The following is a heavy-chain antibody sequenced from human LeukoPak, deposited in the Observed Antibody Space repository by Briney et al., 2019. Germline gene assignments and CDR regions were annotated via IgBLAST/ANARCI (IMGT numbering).Heavy chain of an antibody. D-gene: IGHD4-11*01. CDR3: ARDGALYSNYYYYYGMDA. CDR1: GFTFSSYA. J-gene: IGHJ6*02. V-gene: IGHV3-30-3*01. Sequence: GGSLRLSCAASGFTFSSYAMHWVRQAPGKGLEWVAVISYDGSNKYYADSVKGRFTISRDNSKNTLYLQMNSLRAEDTAVYYCARDGALYSNYYYYYGMDAWGQGTTVTVSS. CDR2: ISYDGSNK.